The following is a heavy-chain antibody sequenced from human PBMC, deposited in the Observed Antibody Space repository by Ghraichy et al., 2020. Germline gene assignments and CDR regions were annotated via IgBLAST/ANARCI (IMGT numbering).Heavy chain of an antibody. J-gene: IGHJ4*02. CDR2: INSDGSST. D-gene: IGHD3-22*01. CDR3: ARVYYYDSSGFILRY. V-gene: IGHV3-74*01. Sequence: GESLNISCAASGFTFSSYWKHWVRQAPGKGLVWVSRINSDGSSTSYADSVKGRFTISRDNAKNTLYLQMNSLRAEDTAVYYCARVYYYDSSGFILRYWGQGTLVTVSS. CDR1: GFTFSSYW.